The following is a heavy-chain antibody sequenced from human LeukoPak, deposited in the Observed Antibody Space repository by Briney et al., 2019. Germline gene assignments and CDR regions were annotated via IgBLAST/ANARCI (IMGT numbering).Heavy chain of an antibody. V-gene: IGHV3-30*18. J-gene: IGHJ4*02. CDR3: AKAYGYCTTTSCSHEEFDY. CDR2: ISYDGSNK. Sequence: GGSLRLSCAASGFTFSNYGMHWVRQAPGKGLEWVAVISYDGSNKYYADSVKGRFAIFRDNSKNTLYLQMNSLGAEDTAVYYCAKAYGYCTTTSCSHEEFDYWGQGTLVTVSS. D-gene: IGHD2-2*01. CDR1: GFTFSNYG.